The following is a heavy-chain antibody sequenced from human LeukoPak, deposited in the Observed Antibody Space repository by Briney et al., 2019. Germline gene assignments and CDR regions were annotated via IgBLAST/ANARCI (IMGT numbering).Heavy chain of an antibody. J-gene: IGHJ4*02. CDR1: GFTFSSYG. CDR3: AKDLGRHSSRRYSYGYIDY. V-gene: IGHV3-30*18. D-gene: IGHD5-18*01. CDR2: ISYDGSNK. Sequence: GRSLRLSCAASGFTFSSYGMHWVRQAPGKGLEWVAVISYDGSNKYYADSVKGRFTISRDNSKNTLYLQMNSLRAEDTAVYYCAKDLGRHSSRRYSYGYIDYWGQGTLVTVSS.